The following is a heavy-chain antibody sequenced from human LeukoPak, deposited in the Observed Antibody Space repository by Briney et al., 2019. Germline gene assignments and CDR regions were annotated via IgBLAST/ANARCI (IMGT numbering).Heavy chain of an antibody. CDR2: FDPEDGET. CDR1: GYTLTELS. J-gene: IGHJ6*03. V-gene: IGHV1-24*01. CDR3: ARGSYDSSGYYREYYYYYMDV. D-gene: IGHD3-22*01. Sequence: GASVKVSCKVSGYTLTELSMHWVRQAPGKGLEWMGGFDPEDGETIYAQKFQGRVTMTRDTSTSTVYMELSSLRSEDTAVYYCARGSYDSSGYYREYYYYYMDVWGKGTTVTISS.